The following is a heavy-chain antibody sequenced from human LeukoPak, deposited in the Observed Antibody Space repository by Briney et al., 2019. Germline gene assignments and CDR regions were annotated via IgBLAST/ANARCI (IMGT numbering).Heavy chain of an antibody. J-gene: IGHJ4*02. V-gene: IGHV4-59*01. CDR1: GGSLSSYY. CDR3: AGGGGAGLAD. D-gene: IGHD4-23*01. CDR2: IYSSGST. Sequence: SETLSLTCTISGGSLSSYYWTWARQPPRKGLEWIGYIYSSGSTNYNPSLKSRATISIDTSKNQFSLNLSSVTAADTAVYYCAGGGGAGLADWGQGTLVTVSS.